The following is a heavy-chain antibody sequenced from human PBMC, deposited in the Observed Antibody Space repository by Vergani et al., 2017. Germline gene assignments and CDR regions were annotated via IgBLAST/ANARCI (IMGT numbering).Heavy chain of an antibody. J-gene: IGHJ4*02. Sequence: EVQLLESGGGLVQPGGSLRLSCAASGFTFSSYAMSWVRQAPGKGLEWVSAISGSGGSTYYADSVKGRFTISRDNSKNTLYLQMNSLRAEDTAVYYCAKRSRAPFYGSSTSCPQPFDYWGQGTLVTVSS. CDR2: ISGSGGST. V-gene: IGHV3-23*01. CDR1: GFTFSSYA. CDR3: AKRSRAPFYGSSTSCPQPFDY. D-gene: IGHD2-2*01.